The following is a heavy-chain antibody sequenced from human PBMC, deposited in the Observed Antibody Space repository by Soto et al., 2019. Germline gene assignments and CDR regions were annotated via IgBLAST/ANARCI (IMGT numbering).Heavy chain of an antibody. CDR1: GFTFSSYG. J-gene: IGHJ6*02. CDR3: AKDVGFLEWLPYYYYYYGMDV. Sequence: QVQLVESGGGVVQPGRSLRLSCAASGFTFSSYGMHWVRQAPGKGLXXXXXXXXDGSNKYYADSVKGRFTISRDNSKNTLYLQMNSLRAEDTAVYYCAKDVGFLEWLPYYYYYYGMDVWGQGTTVTVSS. V-gene: IGHV3-30*18. D-gene: IGHD3-3*01. CDR2: XXXDGSNK.